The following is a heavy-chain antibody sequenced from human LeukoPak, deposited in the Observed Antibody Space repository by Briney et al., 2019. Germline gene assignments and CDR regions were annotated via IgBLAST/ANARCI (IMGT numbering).Heavy chain of an antibody. D-gene: IGHD3-16*01. CDR3: ARGVPGGLDS. Sequence: GGSLRLSWAASGFSFSNYYIHCVRQATGKGLEWVSSIDTAEDTYFLGSVKGRFTISRENAKNSLYLQMNSPSAGDTAVYYCARGVPGGLDSWGQGLLVTVSS. CDR1: GFSFSNYY. J-gene: IGHJ4*02. V-gene: IGHV3-13*04. CDR2: IDTAEDT.